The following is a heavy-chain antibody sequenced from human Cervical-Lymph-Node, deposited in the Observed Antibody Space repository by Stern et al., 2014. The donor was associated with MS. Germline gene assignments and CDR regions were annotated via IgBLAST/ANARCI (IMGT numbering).Heavy chain of an antibody. CDR2: FSWNSNSI. J-gene: IGHJ4*02. D-gene: IGHD4-11*01. CDR3: VKDVDSSTAVSFDY. Sequence: VQLVESGGGLVQPARSLRLSCAASGFTFDDHAMRWVRQSPAKGMAWVACFSWNSNSIAYAASVQGRFTISRDNAQNSLFLQMNSLRPEDTTLYYCVKDVDSSTAVSFDYWGQGTLVTVSS. CDR1: GFTFDDHA. V-gene: IGHV3-9*01.